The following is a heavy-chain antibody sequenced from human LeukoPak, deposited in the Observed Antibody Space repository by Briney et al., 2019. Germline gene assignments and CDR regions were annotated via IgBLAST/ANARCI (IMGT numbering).Heavy chain of an antibody. J-gene: IGHJ4*02. CDR2: INHSGST. D-gene: IGHD3-22*01. V-gene: IGHV4-34*01. CDR1: GGSFSGYY. CDR3: ARNIYDSSGYNGY. Sequence: PSETLSLTCAVYGGSFSGYYWSWIRQPPGKGLEWIGEINHSGSTNYNPSLKSRVTISVDTSKNQFSLKLSSVTAADTAVYYCARNIYDSSGYNGYWGQGTLVTVSS.